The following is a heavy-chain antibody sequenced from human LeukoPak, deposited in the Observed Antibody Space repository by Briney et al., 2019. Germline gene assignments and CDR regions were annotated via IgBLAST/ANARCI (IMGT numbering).Heavy chain of an antibody. D-gene: IGHD3-22*01. CDR3: ARDNYYGSSGNAFDI. CDR1: GYTFTVYY. Sequence: ASVKVSCKASGYTFTVYYMHWVRQAPGQGLEWMGWINPNSGGTNYAQKFQRRVTMTRDTSISTAYMELSRLRSDDTAVYYCARDNYYGSSGNAFDIWGQGTMVTVSS. CDR2: INPNSGGT. V-gene: IGHV1-2*02. J-gene: IGHJ3*02.